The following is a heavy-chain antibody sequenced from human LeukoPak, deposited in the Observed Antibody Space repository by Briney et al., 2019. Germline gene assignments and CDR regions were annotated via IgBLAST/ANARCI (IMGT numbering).Heavy chain of an antibody. Sequence: SETLSLTCTVSGGSISSSSYYWGWIRQPPGKGLEWIGSIYYSGSTYYNPSLKSRVTISVDTSKNQFSLKLSSVTAADTAVYYCARASSSSWSRRVHYYYYYYMDVWGKGTTVTVSS. CDR1: GGSISSSSYY. CDR2: IYYSGST. CDR3: ARASSSSWSRRVHYYYYYYMDV. V-gene: IGHV4-39*07. J-gene: IGHJ6*03. D-gene: IGHD6-13*01.